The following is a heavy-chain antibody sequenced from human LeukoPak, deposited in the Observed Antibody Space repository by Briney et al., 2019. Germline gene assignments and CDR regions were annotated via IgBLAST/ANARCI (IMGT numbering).Heavy chain of an antibody. CDR2: IIPIFGTA. V-gene: IGHV1-69*13. J-gene: IGHJ4*02. CDR1: GGTFSSYA. Sequence: ASVKVSCKASGGTFSSYAISWVRQAPGQGLEWMGRIIPIFGTANYAQKFQGRVTITADESTSTAYMELSSLRSEDTAVYYCASPRGYCTNGVCSTGFDYWGQGTLVTVSS. CDR3: ASPRGYCTNGVCSTGFDY. D-gene: IGHD2-8*01.